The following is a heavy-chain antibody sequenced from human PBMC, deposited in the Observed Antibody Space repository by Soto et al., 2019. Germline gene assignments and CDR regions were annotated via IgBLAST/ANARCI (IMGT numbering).Heavy chain of an antibody. J-gene: IGHJ4*02. CDR3: VRGRGVGDYFDP. Sequence: QVQLQESGPGLVKPSDTLSLTCGVSGYSISNSNWWGWIRQPPGQGLEWIGYIFYSGTTYYNPSLKSRVTMSADTSKNQFSLNLSSVTAVDTAVYYCVRGRGVGDYFDPWGQGTLVAVSS. CDR2: IFYSGTT. D-gene: IGHD3-10*01. CDR1: GYSISNSNW. V-gene: IGHV4-28*03.